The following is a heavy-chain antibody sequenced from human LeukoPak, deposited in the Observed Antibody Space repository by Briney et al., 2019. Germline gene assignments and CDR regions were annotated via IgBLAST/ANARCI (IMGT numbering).Heavy chain of an antibody. CDR1: GFTFSSYW. CDR2: IKHDASEI. CDR3: EGERGDAFDV. Sequence: PGGSLRLSCAASGFTFSSYWMNWVRQAPGQGLERVANIKHDASEIYYVDSVKGRFTISRDNAKNSLYLQMKNLRAEDTAVYYCEGERGDAFDVWGQGTMVTVSS. J-gene: IGHJ3*01. V-gene: IGHV3-7*01.